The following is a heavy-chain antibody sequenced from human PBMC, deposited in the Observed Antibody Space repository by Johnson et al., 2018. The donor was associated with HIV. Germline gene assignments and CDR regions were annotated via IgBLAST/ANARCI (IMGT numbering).Heavy chain of an antibody. CDR3: ATSGSYDAFDI. D-gene: IGHD1-26*01. J-gene: IGHJ3*02. V-gene: IGHV3-23*04. CDR2: ISGSGSST. Sequence: EVQLVESGGGVVQPWRSLRLSCIASGFTFSSYAMSWVRQAPGKGLEWVSAISGSGSSTYYADSVKGRFTISRDNSKNTLYLQMNSLRAEDTAVYYCATSGSYDAFDIWGQGTMVTVSS. CDR1: GFTFSSYA.